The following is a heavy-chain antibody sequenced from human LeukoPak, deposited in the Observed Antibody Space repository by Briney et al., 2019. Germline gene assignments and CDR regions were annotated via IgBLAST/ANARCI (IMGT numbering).Heavy chain of an antibody. J-gene: IGHJ4*02. CDR1: GFTFSKAW. V-gene: IGHV3-15*07. CDR3: TTPKYSGYDFYF. CDR2: IKSKTDGGTT. Sequence: GGSLRLSRAASGFTFSKAWMYWVRQAPGKGLEWVGRIKSKTDGGTTDYAAPVKGRFTISRDDSKNTLFLRMNSLKTEDTATYYCTTPKYSGYDFYFWGQGTLVTVSS. D-gene: IGHD5-12*01.